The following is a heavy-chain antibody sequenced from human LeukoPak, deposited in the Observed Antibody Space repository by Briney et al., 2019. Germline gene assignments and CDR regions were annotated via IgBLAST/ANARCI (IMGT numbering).Heavy chain of an antibody. Sequence: PGRSLRLSCAASGFTFSSFGMHWDRHAPGQGLEWVAVISFDGSNQYYADSVKGRFTIYRDNFKNTVYLQMNSLRAEETAVYYCAKSHPPTVTTEEGEYLQHWGQGTLVTVSS. CDR3: AKSHPPTVTTEEGEYLQH. J-gene: IGHJ1*01. D-gene: IGHD4-17*01. V-gene: IGHV3-30*18. CDR2: ISFDGSNQ. CDR1: GFTFSSFG.